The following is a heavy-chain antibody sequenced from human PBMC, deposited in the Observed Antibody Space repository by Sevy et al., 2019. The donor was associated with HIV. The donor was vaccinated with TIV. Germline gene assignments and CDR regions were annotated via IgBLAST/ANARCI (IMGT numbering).Heavy chain of an antibody. V-gene: IGHV3-74*01. D-gene: IGHD1-26*01. J-gene: IGHJ4*02. CDR3: ARGSRGTFGS. Sequence: GGSLRLSCAASGLTFSNYAIHWVRQAPGKGLVWVSHINTDGKIIRYADSVKGRFTTSRDNAKNTLYLQMNSLRAEDTAVYYCARGSRGTFGSWGQGTLVTVSS. CDR2: INTDGKII. CDR1: GLTFSNYA.